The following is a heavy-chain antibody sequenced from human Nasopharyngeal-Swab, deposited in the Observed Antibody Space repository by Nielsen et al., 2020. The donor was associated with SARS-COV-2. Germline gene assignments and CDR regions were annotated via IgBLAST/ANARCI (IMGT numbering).Heavy chain of an antibody. D-gene: IGHD1-1*01. CDR1: GYTLTGNY. J-gene: IGHJ2*01. V-gene: IGHV1-2*02. CDR2: IIPNSGGT. CDR3: ARQMFTSWYFDL. Sequence: ASVKVSCKASGYTLTGNYMHWVRQAPGQGLEWMGWIIPNSGGTSYAQKFQGRVSMTRDTSITTVYLELSRLRADDTALYYCARQMFTSWYFDLWGRGTLVTVS.